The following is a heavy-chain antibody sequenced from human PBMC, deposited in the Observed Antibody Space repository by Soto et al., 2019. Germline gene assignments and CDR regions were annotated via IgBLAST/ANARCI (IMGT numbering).Heavy chain of an antibody. CDR2: IYHSGST. CDR1: GYSISSGYY. CDR3: ARDPVGYSSSSADY. V-gene: IGHV4-38-2*02. Sequence: SETLSLTCALSGYSISSGYYWGWIRQPPGKGLEWIGSIYHSGSTYYNPSLKSRVTISVDTSKNQFSLKLSSVTAADTAVYYCARDPVGYSSSSADYWGQGTLVTVSS. D-gene: IGHD6-6*01. J-gene: IGHJ4*02.